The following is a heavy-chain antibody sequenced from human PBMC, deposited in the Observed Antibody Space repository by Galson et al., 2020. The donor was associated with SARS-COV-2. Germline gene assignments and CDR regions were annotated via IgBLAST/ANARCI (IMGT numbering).Heavy chain of an antibody. V-gene: IGHV3-30*04. D-gene: IGHD3-10*01. Sequence: GGSLRLSCAASGFTFSSYAMHWVRQAPGKGLEWVAVISYDGSNKYYADSVKGRFTISRDNSKNTLYLQMNSLRAEDTAVYYCARGRLWFGEDWFDPWGQGTRVTVAS. J-gene: IGHJ5*02. CDR3: ARGRLWFGEDWFDP. CDR1: GFTFSSYA. CDR2: ISYDGSNK.